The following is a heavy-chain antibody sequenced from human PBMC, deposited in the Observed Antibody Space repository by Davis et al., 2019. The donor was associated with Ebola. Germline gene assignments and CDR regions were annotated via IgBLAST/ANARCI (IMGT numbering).Heavy chain of an antibody. CDR3: ARGGHCSGGSCYPTPFDY. D-gene: IGHD2-15*01. CDR2: IKEDGSEK. V-gene: IGHV3-7*01. Sequence: PGGSLRLSCAASGFTFRSYWMSWVRQAPGKGLEWVAKIKEDGSEKLEVDSVKGRFTISRDNAKDSLYLQMNSLRAEDTAVYYCARGGHCSGGSCYPTPFDYWGQGTLVTVSS. J-gene: IGHJ4*02. CDR1: GFTFRSYW.